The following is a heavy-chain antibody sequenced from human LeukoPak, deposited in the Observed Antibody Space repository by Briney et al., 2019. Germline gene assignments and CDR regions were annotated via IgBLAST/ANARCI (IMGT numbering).Heavy chain of an antibody. CDR1: GYTFTSYG. Sequence: ASVKVSCKASGYTFTSYGISWVRQAPGQGLEWMGWISAYNGNTNYAQKLQGRVTMTTDTSTSTAYMELRSLRSDDTAVYYCARDTGDTDYCYYGMDVWGKGTTVTVSS. J-gene: IGHJ6*04. CDR2: ISAYNGNT. D-gene: IGHD2-21*02. V-gene: IGHV1-18*04. CDR3: ARDTGDTDYCYYGMDV.